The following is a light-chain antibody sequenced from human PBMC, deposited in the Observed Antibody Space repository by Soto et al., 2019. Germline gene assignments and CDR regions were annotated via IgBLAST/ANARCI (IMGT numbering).Light chain of an antibody. CDR1: QTISSW. J-gene: IGKJ1*01. CDR2: XXX. V-gene: IGKV1-5*01. CDR3: QQYETFSGT. Sequence: DIQMTQSPSTLSGSVGDRVTITCRASQTISSWLAWYQQKPGKXXKXXXXXXXXXESGVPPRFSGSGSGTDFTLTISGLQPDDFATYYCQQYETFSGTFGPGTKVDIK.